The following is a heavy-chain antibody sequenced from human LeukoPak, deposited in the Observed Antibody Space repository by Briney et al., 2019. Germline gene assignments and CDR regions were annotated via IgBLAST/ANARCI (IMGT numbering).Heavy chain of an antibody. J-gene: IGHJ2*01. V-gene: IGHV3-30-3*02. CDR3: AKEELGHWYFDL. CDR2: ISYDGSNK. D-gene: IGHD7-27*01. Sequence: PGRSLRLSCTASGFTFSSFAMHWVRQAPGKGLEWVAVISYDGSNKYFADSVRGRFTISRDNSKNTLYLQMNSLRAEDTAVYYCAKEELGHWYFDLWGRGTLVTVSS. CDR1: GFTFSSFA.